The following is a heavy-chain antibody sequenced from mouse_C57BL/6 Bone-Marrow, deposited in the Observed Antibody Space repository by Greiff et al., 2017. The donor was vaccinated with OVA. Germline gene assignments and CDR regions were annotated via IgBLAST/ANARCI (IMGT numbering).Heavy chain of an antibody. CDR1: GYAFTNYL. J-gene: IGHJ2*01. CDR3: AMDYDDFDY. V-gene: IGHV1-54*01. CDR2: LNPGSGGT. D-gene: IGHD1-1*01. Sequence: QVQLQQSGAELVRPGTSVKVSCKASGYAFTNYLIEWVKQRPGQGLEWIGVLNPGSGGTNYNEKFKGKATLTADKSSSTAYMQLSSLTSEDSAVYFCAMDYDDFDYWGQGTTLTVSS.